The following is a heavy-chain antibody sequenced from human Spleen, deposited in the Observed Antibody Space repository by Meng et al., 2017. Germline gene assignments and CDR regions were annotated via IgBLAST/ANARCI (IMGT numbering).Heavy chain of an antibody. Sequence: QVQVVQSGAGAKRPGASVKVSCKTSGYTFANDHITWVRQAPGQGLEWMGWINPYNGNTNYAQKLQGRVTMTTDTSTSTAYMELRSLRSDDTAVYYCARDPGFGPDQHWGQGTLVTVSS. CDR1: GYTFANDH. CDR3: ARDPGFGPDQH. CDR2: INPYNGNT. J-gene: IGHJ1*01. V-gene: IGHV1-18*01. D-gene: IGHD3-10*01.